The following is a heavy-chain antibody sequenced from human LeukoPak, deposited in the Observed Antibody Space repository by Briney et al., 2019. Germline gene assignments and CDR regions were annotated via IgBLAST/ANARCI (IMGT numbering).Heavy chain of an antibody. Sequence: GRSLRLSCAASGFTFSSYGMHWVCQAPGKGLEWVAVISYDGSNKYYADSVKGRFTISRDNSKNTLYLQMNSLRAEDTAVYYCAKGRGYSYGYYGYWGQGTLVTVSS. CDR1: GFTFSSYG. V-gene: IGHV3-30*18. D-gene: IGHD5-18*01. J-gene: IGHJ4*02. CDR3: AKGRGYSYGYYGY. CDR2: ISYDGSNK.